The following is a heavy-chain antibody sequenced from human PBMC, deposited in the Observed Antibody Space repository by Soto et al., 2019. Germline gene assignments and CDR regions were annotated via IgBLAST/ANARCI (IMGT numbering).Heavy chain of an antibody. CDR1: GFTFSSYA. Sequence: GGSLRLSCAASGFTFSSYAMHWVRQAPGKGLEYVSAISSNGGSTYYANSVKGRFTISRDNSKNTLYLQMGSLRAEDMAVYYCARTSHRNYDILTGYYNFFHYFDYWGQGTLVTVSS. V-gene: IGHV3-64*01. CDR3: ARTSHRNYDILTGYYNFFHYFDY. D-gene: IGHD3-9*01. J-gene: IGHJ4*02. CDR2: ISSNGGST.